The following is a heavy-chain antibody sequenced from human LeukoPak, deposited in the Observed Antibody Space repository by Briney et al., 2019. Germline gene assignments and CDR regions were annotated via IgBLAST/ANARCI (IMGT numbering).Heavy chain of an antibody. CDR1: GFTFSTYA. CDR3: ERGPHYHHSTGHFSY. Sequence: GGSLRLSCAASGFTFSTYAMDWVRQAPGKGLEWVAVIWYDGSNKNYADSVKGRFTISRDNSKNTMYLQMNSLRAEDTAVYYCERGPHYHHSTGHFSYWGQGTLVTVSS. D-gene: IGHD3-22*01. J-gene: IGHJ4*02. V-gene: IGHV3-33*01. CDR2: IWYDGSNK.